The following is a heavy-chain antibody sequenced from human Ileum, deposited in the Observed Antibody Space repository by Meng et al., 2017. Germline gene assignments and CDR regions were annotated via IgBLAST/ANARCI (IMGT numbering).Heavy chain of an antibody. D-gene: IGHD2-2*01. J-gene: IGHJ5*01. V-gene: IGHV4-4*02. CDR2: IYHRWSP. CDR3: ARVVGGPASMSGWFDP. CDR1: GGSISSSNW. Sequence: QRAGPGLGTHSGSLSLTCACAGGSISSSNWWTWVRRAPGKGGQWSGEIYHRWSPNYNPSLKRRATISVAKSQNQFSLKLNSVIAAATAVYYCARVVGGPASMSGWFDPWGQGTLVTVSS.